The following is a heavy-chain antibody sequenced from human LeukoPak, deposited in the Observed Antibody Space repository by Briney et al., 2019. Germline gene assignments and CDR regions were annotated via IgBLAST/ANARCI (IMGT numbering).Heavy chain of an antibody. V-gene: IGHV3-30*02. CDR3: AGARIAAAGPLDY. J-gene: IGHJ4*02. D-gene: IGHD6-13*01. CDR2: IRYDGSNK. CDR1: GFTFSSYG. Sequence: GGSLRLSCAASGFTFSSYGMHWVRQAPGKGLEGVAFIRYDGSNKYYADSVKGRFTISRDNSKNTLYLQMNSLRAEDTAVYYCAGARIAAAGPLDYWGQGTLVTVSS.